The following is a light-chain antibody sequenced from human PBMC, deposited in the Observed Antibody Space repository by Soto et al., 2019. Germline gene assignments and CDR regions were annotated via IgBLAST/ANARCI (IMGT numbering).Light chain of an antibody. CDR2: QTS. Sequence: EIVLTQSPTTLSSFPGDRVTLSCRASQYINTRLAWYQHRPGQAPRLLIYQTSIRAAGIPARFSASGSGTDFTLTISILEPEDFVVYYCEVRSNWFITFGQGTRLEI. CDR3: EVRSNWFIT. CDR1: QYINTR. V-gene: IGKV3-11*01. J-gene: IGKJ5*01.